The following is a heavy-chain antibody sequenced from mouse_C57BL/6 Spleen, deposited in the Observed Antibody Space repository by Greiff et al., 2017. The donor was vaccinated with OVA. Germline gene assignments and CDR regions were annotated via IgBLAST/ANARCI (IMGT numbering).Heavy chain of an antibody. D-gene: IGHD1-1*01. CDR3: ARGGFYGSSSDY. J-gene: IGHJ2*01. CDR1: GYTFTDYY. CDR2: INPNYGGT. V-gene: IGHV1-26*01. Sequence: VQLQQSGPELVKPGASVKISCKASGYTFTDYYMNWVKQSHGKSLEWIGDINPNYGGTSYNQKFKGKGTLTVEKSSSTAYMEHRSLTSEDSAVYYCARGGFYGSSSDYWGQGTTLTVSS.